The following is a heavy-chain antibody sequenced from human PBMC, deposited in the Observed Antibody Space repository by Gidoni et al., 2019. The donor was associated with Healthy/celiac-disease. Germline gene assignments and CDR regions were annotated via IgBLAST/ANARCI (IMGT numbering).Heavy chain of an antibody. V-gene: IGHV5-51*01. Sequence: EVQLVQSGAEVKTPGESLKLACQGSGYSSTSYRIGWVRQMPGKGLEWMGIIYPGDSDTRYSPSFQGQVTISADKSISTAYLQWSSLKASDTAMYYCARQSGAPELAAAGLYYFDYWGQGTLVTVSS. D-gene: IGHD6-13*01. J-gene: IGHJ4*02. CDR3: ARQSGAPELAAAGLYYFDY. CDR2: IYPGDSDT. CDR1: GYSSTSYR.